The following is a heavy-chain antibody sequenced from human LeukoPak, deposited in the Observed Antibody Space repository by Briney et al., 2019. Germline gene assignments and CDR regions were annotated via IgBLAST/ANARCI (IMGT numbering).Heavy chain of an antibody. J-gene: IGHJ3*02. CDR1: GFTFGAYT. D-gene: IGHD6-19*01. CDR3: AREGISSGWFEDAFDI. V-gene: IGHV3-21*01. Sequence: GGSLRLSCAASGFTFGAYTINWVRQAPGKGLEWVSCIFSRSESILYADSVKGRFTISRDNAKNSLYLQMDSLRVEDTAVYYCAREGISSGWFEDAFDIWGQGTMVTVSS. CDR2: IFSRSESI.